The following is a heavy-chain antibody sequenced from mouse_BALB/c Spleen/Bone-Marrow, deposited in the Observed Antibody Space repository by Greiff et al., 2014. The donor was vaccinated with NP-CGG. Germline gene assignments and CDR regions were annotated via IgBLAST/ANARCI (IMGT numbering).Heavy chain of an antibody. D-gene: IGHD1-1*01. Sequence: QVQLQQSGAGLVGPSQSLSLTCTVSGVFLNSYCVNWVRQPPGKVLEWLGVIWAGGSTNYNSALMSRLSISKDNSKSQVFLKMNSLQTDDTAMYYCARGSYYEGAMDYWGQGTSVTVSS. CDR3: ARGSYYEGAMDY. CDR1: GVFLNSYC. J-gene: IGHJ4*01. CDR2: IWAGGST. V-gene: IGHV2-9*02.